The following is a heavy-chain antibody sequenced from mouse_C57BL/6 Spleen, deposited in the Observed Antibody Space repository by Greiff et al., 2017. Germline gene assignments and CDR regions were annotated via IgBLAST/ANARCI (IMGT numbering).Heavy chain of an antibody. D-gene: IGHD1-1*01. CDR2: INPNNGGT. J-gene: IGHJ4*01. Sequence: VQLQQSGPELVKPGASVKMSCKASGYTFTDYNMHWVKQRHGKSLEWIGYINPNNGGTSYNQKFKGKATLTVNKSSSTAYMELRSLTSEDSAVYYYASSTVVPAMDYWGKGTSVTVSS. CDR1: GYTFTDYN. V-gene: IGHV1-22*01. CDR3: ASSTVVPAMDY.